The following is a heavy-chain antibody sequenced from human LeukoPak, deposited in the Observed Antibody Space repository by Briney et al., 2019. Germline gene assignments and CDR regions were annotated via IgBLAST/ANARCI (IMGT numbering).Heavy chain of an antibody. J-gene: IGHJ4*02. CDR3: ATQAGITIFGRYFDY. CDR2: INTDGSST. Sequence: PGGSLRLSCAASGFTFSNSWMNWVRQAPGKGLLWVSRINTDGSSTTYVDSVKGRFTISRDNAKNTLYLQMNSLRAEDTGVYYCATQAGITIFGRYFDYWGQGTLVTVSS. D-gene: IGHD3-3*01. V-gene: IGHV3-74*01. CDR1: GFTFSNSW.